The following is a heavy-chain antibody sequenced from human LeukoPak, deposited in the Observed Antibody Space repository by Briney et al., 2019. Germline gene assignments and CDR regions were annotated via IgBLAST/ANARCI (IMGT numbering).Heavy chain of an antibody. J-gene: IGHJ4*02. Sequence: SETLSLTCTVSGGSISNYYWYWMRQPPGKGLEWIGHTYYSGDANYNPSLKSRVTISVDKSKNQFSLKLSSVTAADTAVYYCARLRGYSGYDTFDYWGQGTLVTVSS. CDR3: ARLRGYSGYDTFDY. D-gene: IGHD5-12*01. CDR1: GGSISNYY. CDR2: TYYSGDA. V-gene: IGHV4-59*12.